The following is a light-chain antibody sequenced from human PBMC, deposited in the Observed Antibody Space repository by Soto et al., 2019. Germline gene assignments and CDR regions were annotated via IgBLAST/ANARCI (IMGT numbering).Light chain of an antibody. CDR3: SSYTSSSSYV. CDR1: SSEVGGYKY. CDR2: DVT. V-gene: IGLV2-14*01. J-gene: IGLJ1*01. Sequence: QSVLTQPASVSGSPGQSITISCTGTSSEVGGYKYVSWYQKHPDKAPKLIIYDVTNRPSGISNRFSGSKSGNTASLTISGLQAEDEADYYCSSYTSSSSYVFGTGTKVTVL.